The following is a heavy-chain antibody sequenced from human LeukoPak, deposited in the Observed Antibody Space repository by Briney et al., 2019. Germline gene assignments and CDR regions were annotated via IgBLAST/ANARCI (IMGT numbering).Heavy chain of an antibody. CDR3: SRDGYLAPVIAFLEY. CDR1: GFTFSSYW. CDR2: LKGDGSRA. Sequence: GGSLRLSCAASGFTFSSYWMHWVRQSPGKGLEWVGQLKGDGSRANYADSVRGRFTISRDNAKNTVYLQLNSLRAEDTAVYYCSRDGYLAPVIAFLEYWARGTRVTVSS. V-gene: IGHV3-74*01. J-gene: IGHJ4*02. D-gene: IGHD2-2*03.